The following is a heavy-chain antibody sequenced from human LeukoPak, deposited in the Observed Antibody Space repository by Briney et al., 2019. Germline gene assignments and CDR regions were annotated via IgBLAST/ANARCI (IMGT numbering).Heavy chain of an antibody. CDR1: GFTFSAYA. J-gene: IGHJ4*02. D-gene: IGHD3-22*01. CDR3: AKESLPHRGYYFDS. CDR2: ISEDGGAR. Sequence: GGSLGLFCAASGFTFSAYAMSWVRQAPGKGLEWVSAISEDGGARLYADSVKGRFTISRDNSENTVSLQVNSLRAGDTAVYFCAKESLPHRGYYFDSWGRGTLITVSS. V-gene: IGHV3-23*01.